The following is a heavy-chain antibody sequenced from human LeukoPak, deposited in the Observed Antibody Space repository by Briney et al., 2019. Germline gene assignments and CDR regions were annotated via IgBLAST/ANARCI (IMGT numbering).Heavy chain of an antibody. Sequence: GGSLRRSCVASGFSFSSYWMHWVRQAPGKGLVWVARVSSDGTDKTYADSVRGRLTISGDSAKNTLYLQMNSLRAEDTAVYYCARADVLRYFDWGQGTLVTVSS. J-gene: IGHJ4*02. D-gene: IGHD3-9*01. CDR3: ARADVLRYFD. V-gene: IGHV3-74*01. CDR1: GFSFSSYW. CDR2: VSSDGTDK.